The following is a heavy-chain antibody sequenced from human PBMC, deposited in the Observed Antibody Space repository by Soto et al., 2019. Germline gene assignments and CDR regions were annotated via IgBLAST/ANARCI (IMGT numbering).Heavy chain of an antibody. Sequence: EVQLVESGGGLVQPGGSLRLSCAASGFTVSSNYMSWVRQAPGKGLEWVSVIYSGGSTYYEDSVKGRFTISRDNSKNTLYLQMNSLRAEDTAVYYCARRVPTLGFDPWGQGTLVTVSS. CDR2: IYSGGST. CDR3: ARRVPTLGFDP. CDR1: GFTVSSNY. J-gene: IGHJ5*02. V-gene: IGHV3-66*01.